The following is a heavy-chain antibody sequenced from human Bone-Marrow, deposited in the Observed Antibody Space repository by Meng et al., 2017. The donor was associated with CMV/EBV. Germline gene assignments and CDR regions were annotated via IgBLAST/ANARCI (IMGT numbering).Heavy chain of an antibody. CDR1: GYTFTSYG. D-gene: IGHD3-3*01. J-gene: IGHJ3*02. V-gene: IGHV1-69*05. CDR3: ARPVYYDFWSGYLYDDAFDI. Sequence: SVKVSCKASGYTFTSYGISWVRQAPGQGLEWMGGIIPIFGTANYAQKFQGRVTITTDESTSTAYMELSSLRSEDTAVYYCARPVYYDFWSGYLYDDAFDIWGQGTMVTVSS. CDR2: IIPIFGTA.